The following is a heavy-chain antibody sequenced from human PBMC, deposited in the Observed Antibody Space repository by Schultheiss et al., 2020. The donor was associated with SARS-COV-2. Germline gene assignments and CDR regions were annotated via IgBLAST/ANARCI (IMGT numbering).Heavy chain of an antibody. CDR1: GFTFSSYW. J-gene: IGHJ4*02. CDR2: IKQDGSEK. V-gene: IGHV3-7*01. Sequence: GESLKISCAASGFTFSSYWMSWVRQAPGKGLEWVANIKQDGSEKYYVDSVKGRFTISRDNAKNSLYLQMNSLRAEDTAVYYCAREGYYYGSGSYVYFDYWGQGTLVTVSS. CDR3: AREGYYYGSGSYVYFDY. D-gene: IGHD3-10*01.